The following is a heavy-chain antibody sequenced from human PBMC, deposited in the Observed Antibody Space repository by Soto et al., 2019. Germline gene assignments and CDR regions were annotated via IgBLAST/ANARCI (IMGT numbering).Heavy chain of an antibody. CDR2: INHSGST. D-gene: IGHD3-3*01. Sequence: SETLSLTCAVYGGSFSGYYWSWIRQPPGKGLEWIGEINHSGSTNYNPSLKSRVTISVDTSTNQFSLKLSSVTAADTAVYYCARDLHITIFGVVTAYYYYMDVWGKGTTVTVSS. J-gene: IGHJ6*03. CDR1: GGSFSGYY. V-gene: IGHV4-34*01. CDR3: ARDLHITIFGVVTAYYYYMDV.